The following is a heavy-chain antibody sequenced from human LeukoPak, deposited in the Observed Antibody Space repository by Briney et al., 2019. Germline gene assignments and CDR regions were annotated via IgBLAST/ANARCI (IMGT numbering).Heavy chain of an antibody. J-gene: IGHJ4*02. V-gene: IGHV4-39*07. D-gene: IGHD3-22*01. CDR2: LYYSGST. Sequence: SETLSLTCSVSGGSISSSTYYWAWIRQPPGKGLEWIGSLYYSGSTNYNPSLKSRVTISVDTSKNQFSLKLSSVTAADTAVYYCARDYGYYDSSGYDYWGQGTLVTVSS. CDR3: ARDYGYYDSSGYDY. CDR1: GGSISSSTYY.